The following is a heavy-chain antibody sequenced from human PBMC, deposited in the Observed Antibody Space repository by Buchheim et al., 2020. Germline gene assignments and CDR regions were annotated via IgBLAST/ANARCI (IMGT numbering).Heavy chain of an antibody. J-gene: IGHJ4*02. Sequence: QVQLQQWGAGLLKPSETLSLTCAVYGGSFSDYYWSWIRQPPGKGLEWIGEINHSGSTNFNPSLKSRVTMSVDTSKNQFSLKLSSVTAADTAAYYCARDSERATVYWGQGNL. CDR3: ARDSERATVY. CDR2: INHSGST. D-gene: IGHD1-26*01. CDR1: GGSFSDYY. V-gene: IGHV4-34*01.